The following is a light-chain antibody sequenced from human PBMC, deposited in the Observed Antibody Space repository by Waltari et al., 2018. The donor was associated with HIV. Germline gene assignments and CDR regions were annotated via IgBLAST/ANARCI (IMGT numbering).Light chain of an antibody. CDR2: RNN. Sequence: QSVLTQPPSASGTPGQRVTTSCSGSNSNIGSTYVYWYQQLPGTTPKLLIYRNNQRPAGVPERFSGSRSGTSASLAISGLRSEDEADYYCAAWDDSLSGRVFGGGTKVTVL. CDR1: NSNIGSTY. V-gene: IGLV1-47*01. J-gene: IGLJ3*02. CDR3: AAWDDSLSGRV.